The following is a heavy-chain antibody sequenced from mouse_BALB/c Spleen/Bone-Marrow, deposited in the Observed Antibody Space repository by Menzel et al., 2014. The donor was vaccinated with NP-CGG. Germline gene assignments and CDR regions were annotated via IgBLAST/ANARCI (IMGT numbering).Heavy chain of an antibody. CDR2: INPYNGDT. D-gene: IGHD2-4*01. CDR3: ARDYYDYYFDY. Sequence: VQLQQSGPELVKPGASVKISCKASGYSFIGYFMNWVMQSHGKSLEWIGRINPYNGDTFYNQKFKGKATLTVDKSSSTAHMELRSLASEDSAVYYCARDYYDYYFDYWGQGTTLTVSS. CDR1: GYSFIGYF. V-gene: IGHV1-20*02. J-gene: IGHJ2*01.